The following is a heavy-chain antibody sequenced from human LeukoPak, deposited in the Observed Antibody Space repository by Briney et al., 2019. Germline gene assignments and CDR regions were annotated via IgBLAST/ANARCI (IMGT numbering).Heavy chain of an antibody. D-gene: IGHD2-21*02. J-gene: IGHJ4*02. Sequence: PSETLSLTCTVSGGSISSGGYYWSWIRQHPGKGLEWIGYTYYSGSTYYNPSLKSRVTISVDTSKNQFSLKLSSVTAADTAVYYCARVRVVTRRSRVPHFDYWGQGTLVTVSS. CDR3: ARVRVVTRRSRVPHFDY. CDR2: TYYSGST. V-gene: IGHV4-31*03. CDR1: GGSISSGGYY.